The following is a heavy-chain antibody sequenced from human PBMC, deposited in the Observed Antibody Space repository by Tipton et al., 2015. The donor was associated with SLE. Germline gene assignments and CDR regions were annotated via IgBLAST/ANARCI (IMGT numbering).Heavy chain of an antibody. CDR3: ARGGAVLLTTHYYMDV. Sequence: SLRLSCAASGFTVSSNYMSWVRQAPGKGLEWVSVIYSGGSTYYADSVKGRFTISRDNSKNTLYLQMNSLRAEDTAVYYCARGGAVLLTTHYYMDVWGKGTTVTVSS. V-gene: IGHV3-53*01. D-gene: IGHD3-10*01. CDR1: GFTVSSNY. CDR2: IYSGGST. J-gene: IGHJ6*03.